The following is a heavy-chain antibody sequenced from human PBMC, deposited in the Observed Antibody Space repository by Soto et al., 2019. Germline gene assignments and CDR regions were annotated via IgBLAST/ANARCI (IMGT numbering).Heavy chain of an antibody. CDR3: AKVSSSGNRLDY. CDR2: ISGSGGST. D-gene: IGHD6-19*01. J-gene: IGHJ4*02. CDR1: GFTFSSYA. Sequence: GSLRLSCAASGFTFSSYAMSWVRQAPGKGLEWVSAISGSGGSTYYADSVKGRFTISRDNSKNTLYLQMNSLRAEDTAVYYCAKVSSSGNRLDYWGQGTLVTVSS. V-gene: IGHV3-23*01.